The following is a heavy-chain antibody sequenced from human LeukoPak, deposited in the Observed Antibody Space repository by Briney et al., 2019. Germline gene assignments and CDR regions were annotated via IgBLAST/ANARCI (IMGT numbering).Heavy chain of an antibody. D-gene: IGHD3-16*02. CDR3: ARVPSIIMITFGGVIVTDRFDY. Sequence: GASVKVSCKASGYTFTGYYIHWVRQAPGQGLEWMGWLNPNTGGTNYAQNFQGRVTLTRDTSISTAYMELSRLRSDDTAVYYCARVPSIIMITFGGVIVTDRFDYWGQGTLVTVSS. V-gene: IGHV1-2*02. J-gene: IGHJ4*02. CDR2: LNPNTGGT. CDR1: GYTFTGYY.